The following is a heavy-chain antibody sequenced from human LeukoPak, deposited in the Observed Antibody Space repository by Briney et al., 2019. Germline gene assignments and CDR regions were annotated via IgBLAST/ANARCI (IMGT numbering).Heavy chain of an antibody. CDR2: IYYSGST. J-gene: IGHJ6*02. Sequence: SETLSLTCTVSGGSISSSSYYWGWIRQPPGKGLEWIGSIYYSGSTYYNPSLKSRVTISVDTSKNQFSLKLSSVTAADTAVYYCARDPPFGELLRSHSTPNYYYYGMDVWGQGTTVTVSS. CDR1: GGSISSSSYY. D-gene: IGHD3-10*01. V-gene: IGHV4-39*07. CDR3: ARDPPFGELLRSHSTPNYYYYGMDV.